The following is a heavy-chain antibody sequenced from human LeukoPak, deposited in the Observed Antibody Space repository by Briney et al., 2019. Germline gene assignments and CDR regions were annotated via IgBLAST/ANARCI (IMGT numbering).Heavy chain of an antibody. CDR2: IYSGGST. CDR3: ARRGYSPFDP. D-gene: IGHD5-18*01. V-gene: IGHV3-53*01. Sequence: GGSLGLSCAASGFTVSSNYMSWVRQAPGKGLEWVSVIYSGGSTYYADSVKGRFTISRDNSKNTLYLQMNSLRADDTAVYYCARRGYSPFDPWGQGTLVTVSS. CDR1: GFTVSSNY. J-gene: IGHJ5*02.